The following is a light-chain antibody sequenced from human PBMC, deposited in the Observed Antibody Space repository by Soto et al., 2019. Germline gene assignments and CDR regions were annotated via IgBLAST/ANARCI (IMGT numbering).Light chain of an antibody. Sequence: DIQMTQSPPSLPASVGDRVTISCRASQTIANNLNWYHHRPGSAPRLLVFGASTLQGAVPPRFSGSGFGTDVTLTISSLQFEDFATYYCQQSNSAPLTFGGGTKVEIK. CDR3: QQSNSAPLT. V-gene: IGKV1-39*01. CDR2: GAS. J-gene: IGKJ4*01. CDR1: QTIANN.